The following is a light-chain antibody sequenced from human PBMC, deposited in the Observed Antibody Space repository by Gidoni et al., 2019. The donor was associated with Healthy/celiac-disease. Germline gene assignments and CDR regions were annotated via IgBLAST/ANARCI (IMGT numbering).Light chain of an antibody. J-gene: IGLJ3*02. CDR2: KDS. V-gene: IGLV3-25*03. CDR3: QSADSSGTWV. CDR1: ALPKQY. Sequence: SYALTPPPSVSVSPGQTARITCSGDALPKQYAYWYQQKPGQAPVLVIYKDSERPSGIPERFSGYSSGTTVTLTISGVQAEDEADYYCQSADSSGTWVFGGGTKLTVL.